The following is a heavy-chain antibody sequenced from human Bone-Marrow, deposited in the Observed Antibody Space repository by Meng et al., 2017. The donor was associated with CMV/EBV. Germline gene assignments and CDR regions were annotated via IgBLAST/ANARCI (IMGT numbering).Heavy chain of an antibody. V-gene: IGHV1-46*01. D-gene: IGHD2-2*01. CDR2: INPSGGST. J-gene: IGHJ6*02. CDR1: GYTFTSYY. Sequence: ASVKVSCKASGYTFTSYYMHWVRQAPGQGLEWMGIINPSGGSTSYAQNFQGRVTMTRDTSTSTVYMELSSLRSEDTAVYYCARDFRHTSIVVVPAAMAADYYYGMDVWGQGTTVTVSS. CDR3: ARDFRHTSIVVVPAAMAADYYYGMDV.